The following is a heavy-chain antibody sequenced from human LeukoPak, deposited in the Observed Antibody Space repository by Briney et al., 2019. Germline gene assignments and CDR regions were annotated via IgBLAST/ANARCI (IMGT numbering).Heavy chain of an antibody. J-gene: IGHJ5*02. V-gene: IGHV1-18*01. CDR2: ISGYNGHT. D-gene: IGHD3-3*01. CDR1: GYTFINYG. Sequence: ASVKVSCKASGYTFINYGINWGRQAPGQGLEWMGWISGYNGHTNYAQKFQDRVTMTTDTSTNTAYMELRSLRSDDTAVYYCARGGYNFWSGPRDNWFDLWGQGTLVTVSS. CDR3: ARGGYNFWSGPRDNWFDL.